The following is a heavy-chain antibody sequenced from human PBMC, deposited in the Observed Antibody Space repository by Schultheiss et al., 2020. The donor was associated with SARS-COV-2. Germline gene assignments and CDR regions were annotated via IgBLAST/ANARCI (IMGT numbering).Heavy chain of an antibody. Sequence: GGSLRLSCAASGFTFSSYSMNWVRQAPGKGLEWVSYISSSSSTIYYADSVKGRFTISRDNAKNSLYLQMNSLRAEDTAVYYCARISARYCSSTSCYSFDYWGQGTLVTVSS. V-gene: IGHV3-48*01. CDR1: GFTFSSYS. J-gene: IGHJ4*02. CDR3: ARISARYCSSTSCYSFDY. D-gene: IGHD2-2*01. CDR2: ISSSSSTI.